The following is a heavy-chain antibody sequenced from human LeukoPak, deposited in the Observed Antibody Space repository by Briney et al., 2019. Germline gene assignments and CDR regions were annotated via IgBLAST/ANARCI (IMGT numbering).Heavy chain of an antibody. J-gene: IGHJ4*02. V-gene: IGHV3-33*01. CDR3: ARDVPYYGTGWKYYFEY. Sequence: GRSLRLSCAASGFTLRDYHMNWVRQAPGQGLEWVAVIWFDGSNQYYADSVRGRFTISRDNSNNILYLQMNSLRVEDTAVYFCARDVPYYGTGWKYYFEYWGQGALVTVSS. CDR2: IWFDGSNQ. CDR1: GFTLRDYH. D-gene: IGHD6-19*01.